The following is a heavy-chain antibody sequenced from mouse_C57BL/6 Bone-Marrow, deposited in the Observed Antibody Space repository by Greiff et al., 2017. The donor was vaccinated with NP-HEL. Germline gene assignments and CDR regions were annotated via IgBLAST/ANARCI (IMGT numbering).Heavy chain of an antibody. CDR3: ARSGGLRGYFDV. D-gene: IGHD1-1*01. V-gene: IGHV1-64*01. J-gene: IGHJ1*03. CDR2: IHPNSGST. Sequence: VQLQQSGAELVKPGASVKLSCKASGYTFTSYWMHWVKQRPGQGLEWIGMIHPNSGSTNYNEKFKSKATLTVDKSSSTAYMQLSSLTSEDSAVYYCARSGGLRGYFDVWGTGTTVTVSS. CDR1: GYTFTSYW.